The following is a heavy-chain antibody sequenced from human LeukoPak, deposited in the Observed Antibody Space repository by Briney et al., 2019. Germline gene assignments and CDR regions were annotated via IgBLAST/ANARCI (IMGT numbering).Heavy chain of an antibody. D-gene: IGHD5-18*01. J-gene: IGHJ4*02. V-gene: IGHV3-23*01. CDR3: AKSTGYSYGGLDY. Sequence: GGSLRLSCAASGFTFSSYEMNWVRQAPGKGLEWVSAISGSGGSTYYADSVKGRFTISRDNSKNTLYLQMNSLRAEDTAVYYCAKSTGYSYGGLDYWGQGTLVTVSS. CDR2: ISGSGGST. CDR1: GFTFSSYE.